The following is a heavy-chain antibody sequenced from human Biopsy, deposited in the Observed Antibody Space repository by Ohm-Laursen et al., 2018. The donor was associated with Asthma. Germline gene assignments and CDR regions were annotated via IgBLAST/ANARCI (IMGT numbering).Heavy chain of an antibody. Sequence: GASVKVSCKASGGTFSSYAISWVRQAPGQGLEWMGGIIPIFGTANYAQKFQGRVTITADESTSTAYMELSSLRSEDTAVYYCARERIAARQRRYYFDYWGQGTPVTVSS. V-gene: IGHV1-69*13. D-gene: IGHD6-6*01. CDR1: GGTFSSYA. CDR3: ARERIAARQRRYYFDY. CDR2: IIPIFGTA. J-gene: IGHJ4*02.